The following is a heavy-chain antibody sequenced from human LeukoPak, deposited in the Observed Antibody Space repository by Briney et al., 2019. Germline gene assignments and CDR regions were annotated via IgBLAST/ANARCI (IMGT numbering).Heavy chain of an antibody. V-gene: IGHV4-61*02. J-gene: IGHJ5*02. CDR3: ARDIVARWFDP. CDR2: IYTSGST. D-gene: IGHD2-15*01. CDR1: GGSISSGSYY. Sequence: PSETLSPTCTVSGGSISSGSYYWSWIRQPAGKGLEWIGRIYTSGSTNYNPSLKSRVTISVDTSKNQFSLKLSSVTAADTAVYYCARDIVARWFDPWGQGTLVTVSS.